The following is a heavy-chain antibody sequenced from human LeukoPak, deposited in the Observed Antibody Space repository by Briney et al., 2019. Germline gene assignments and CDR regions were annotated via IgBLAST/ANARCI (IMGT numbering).Heavy chain of an antibody. D-gene: IGHD6-13*01. CDR3: AKDPIMSSSWPYNWFDP. V-gene: IGHV3-23*01. CDR1: GFTFSSYA. CDR2: ISGSGGST. J-gene: IGHJ5*02. Sequence: GGSLRLSCAASGFTFSSYATSWVRQAPGKGLEWVSAISGSGGSTYYADSVKGRFTISRDNSKNTLYLQMNSLRAEDTAVYYCAKDPIMSSSWPYNWFDPWGQGTLVTVSS.